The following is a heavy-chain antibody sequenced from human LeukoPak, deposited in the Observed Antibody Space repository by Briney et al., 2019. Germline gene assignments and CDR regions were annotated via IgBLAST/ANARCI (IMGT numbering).Heavy chain of an antibody. CDR2: IYYSGST. D-gene: IGHD3-10*01. V-gene: IGHV4-59*12. CDR3: ARDHSYYFGSQTSTLDV. CDR1: GGSISSYY. Sequence: SETLSLTCTVSGGSISSYYWSWIRQPPGKGLEWIGYIYYSGSTNYNPSLKSRVTISVDTSKNRFSLKLNSVTAADTAVYYCARDHSYYFGSQTSTLDVWGQGTAVTVSS. J-gene: IGHJ6*02.